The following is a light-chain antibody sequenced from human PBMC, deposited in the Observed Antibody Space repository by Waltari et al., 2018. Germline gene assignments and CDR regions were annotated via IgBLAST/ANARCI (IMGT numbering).Light chain of an antibody. Sequence: EIVLTQSPGTLSLSPGERATLSCRASQSVSSSYLAWYQQKPGQAPRLLSYGASSRATGIPDRFSGSGSGTDFTLTISRLEPEDFAVYYCQQYGSSPMYTCGQGTKLEIK. CDR3: QQYGSSPMYT. CDR1: QSVSSSY. V-gene: IGKV3-20*01. CDR2: GAS. J-gene: IGKJ2*01.